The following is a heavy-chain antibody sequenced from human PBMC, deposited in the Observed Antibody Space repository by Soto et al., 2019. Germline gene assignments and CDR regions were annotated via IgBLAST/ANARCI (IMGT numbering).Heavy chain of an antibody. J-gene: IGHJ6*03. Sequence: EVQLVESGGGLVQPGGSLRLSCAASGFTVSSNYMSWVRQAPGKGLEWVSVIYSGGSTYYADSVKGRFTISRDNSKNTRNLKRTAREAEDTAVYYGARGAWSYDYYYTRDVWAKGPPVTVSS. CDR1: GFTVSSNY. CDR2: IYSGGST. V-gene: IGHV3-66*01. D-gene: IGHD1-26*01. CDR3: ARGAWSYDYYYTRDV.